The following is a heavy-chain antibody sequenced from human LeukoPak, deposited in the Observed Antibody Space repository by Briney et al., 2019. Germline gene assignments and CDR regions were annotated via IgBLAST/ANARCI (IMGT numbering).Heavy chain of an antibody. CDR3: ASRGYSYGLQFDY. D-gene: IGHD5-18*01. CDR2: IYSGGST. CDR1: GFTVSSNY. J-gene: IGHJ4*02. Sequence: GGSLRLSCAASGFTVSSNYMSWVRQAPGKGLEWASVIYSGGSTYYADSVKGRFTISRDNSKNTLYLQMNSLRAEDTAVYYCASRGYSYGLQFDYWGQGTLVTVSS. V-gene: IGHV3-66*01.